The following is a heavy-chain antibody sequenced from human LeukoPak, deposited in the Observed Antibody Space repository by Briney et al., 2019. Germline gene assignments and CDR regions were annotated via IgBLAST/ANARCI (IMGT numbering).Heavy chain of an antibody. Sequence: PSETLSLTCTVSGGSISSSSYYWSWIRQPAGKGLEWIGRIYTSGSTNYNPSLKSRVTMSVDTSKNQFSLKLSSVTAADTAVYYCARNIVVVPAAIGGYNWFDPWGQGTLVTVSS. V-gene: IGHV4-61*02. D-gene: IGHD2-2*02. CDR3: ARNIVVVPAAIGGYNWFDP. CDR2: IYTSGST. CDR1: GGSISSSSYY. J-gene: IGHJ5*02.